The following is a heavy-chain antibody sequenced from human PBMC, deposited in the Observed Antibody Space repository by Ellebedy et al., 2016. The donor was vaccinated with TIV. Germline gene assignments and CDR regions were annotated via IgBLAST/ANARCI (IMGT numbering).Heavy chain of an antibody. CDR1: GSTLDDYT. D-gene: IGHD5-18*01. CDR2: INWSGNAV. J-gene: IGHJ6*02. CDR3: AKDKKASTSMDYYYYYGMDF. V-gene: IGHV3-9*01. Sequence: GGSLRLXCVPSGSTLDDYTMHWDRPPPGKVLEWVSSINWSGNAVDYSGSVRGRFSSSRDNAKNSLYLQMNSLRAEDTAVYYCAKDKKASTSMDYYYYYGMDFWGQGTTVTVSS.